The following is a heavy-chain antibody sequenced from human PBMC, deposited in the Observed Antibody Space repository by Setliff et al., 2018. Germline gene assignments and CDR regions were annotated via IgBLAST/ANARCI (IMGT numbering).Heavy chain of an antibody. D-gene: IGHD3-22*01. V-gene: IGHV1-2*04. CDR1: GYTFTGYY. Sequence: GASVKVSCKASGYTFTGYYMHWVRQAPGQGLEWMGWINPNSGGTNYAQKFQGWVTMTRDTSISTAYMELSRLRSDDTAVYYCARADMYYYDSSGFWAEYFQHWGQGTLVTSPQ. CDR3: ARADMYYYDSSGFWAEYFQH. J-gene: IGHJ1*01. CDR2: INPNSGGT.